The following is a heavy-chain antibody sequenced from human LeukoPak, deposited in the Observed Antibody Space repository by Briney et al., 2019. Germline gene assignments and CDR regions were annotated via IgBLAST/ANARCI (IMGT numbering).Heavy chain of an antibody. CDR3: ARGHRHRFWFDP. V-gene: IGHV4-59*01. J-gene: IGHJ5*02. Sequence: SETLSLTCTVSGGSISSYYWSWIRQPPGKGLEWIGYIYYSGSTNYNPSLKSRVTISVDTSKNQFSLKLSSVTAADTAVYYCARGHRHRFWFDPWGQGTLVTVSS. CDR1: GGSISSYY. CDR2: IYYSGST.